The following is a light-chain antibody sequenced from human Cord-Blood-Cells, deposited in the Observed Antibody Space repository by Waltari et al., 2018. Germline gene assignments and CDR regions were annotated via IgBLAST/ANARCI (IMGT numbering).Light chain of an antibody. CDR3: LSADSSGTYRV. V-gene: IGLV3-16*01. CDR1: ALPKKY. Sequence: SYELTQPPSVSVSLGQMARITCSGEALPKKYAYWYQQKPGQFPVLVIYKDSERPSGIPVQFFGSRSGTIVTLNISGVQAEDEADYYCLSADSSGTYRVFGGGTKLTVL. J-gene: IGLJ2*01. CDR2: KDS.